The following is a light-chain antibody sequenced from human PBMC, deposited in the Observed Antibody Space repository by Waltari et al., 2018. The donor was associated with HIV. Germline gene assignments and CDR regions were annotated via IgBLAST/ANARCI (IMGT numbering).Light chain of an antibody. J-gene: IGLJ3*02. V-gene: IGLV3-25*03. CDR1: ALPAQY. Sequence: SYELRQPPSVSVSPGPTARITCSGDALPAQYVYWYQQKPGQAPLLVIFKDSERPSGIPERFSGSSSGTTVTLTVTGVQAEDEADYYCQSVDSSATYWVFGGGTKLTVL. CDR3: QSVDSSATYWV. CDR2: KDS.